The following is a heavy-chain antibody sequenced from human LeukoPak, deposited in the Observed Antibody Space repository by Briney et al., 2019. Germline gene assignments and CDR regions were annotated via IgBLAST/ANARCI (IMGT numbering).Heavy chain of an antibody. V-gene: IGHV3-11*01. CDR1: GFTFSDYY. J-gene: IGHJ4*02. D-gene: IGHD6-13*01. CDR2: ISSSGSTI. CDR3: ARDLQQLVPFDY. Sequence: GGSLRVSCAASGFTFSDYYMSWIRQAPGKGLEWVSYISSSGSTIYYADSVKGRFTISRDNAKNSLYLQMNSLRAEDTAVYYCARDLQQLVPFDYWGQGTLVTVSS.